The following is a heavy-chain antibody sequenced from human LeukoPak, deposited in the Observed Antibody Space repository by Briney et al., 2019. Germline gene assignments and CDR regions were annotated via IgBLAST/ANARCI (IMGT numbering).Heavy chain of an antibody. D-gene: IGHD2-2*01. V-gene: IGHV3-23*01. Sequence: GGSLRLSCAASGFTFSSYGMSWVRQAPGKGLEWVSAISGSGGSTYYADSVKGRFTISRDNSKNTLFLQMNSLRAEDTAVYFCAKDSRDFVVVPSAVPDYWGQGTLVTVSS. J-gene: IGHJ4*02. CDR1: GFTFSSYG. CDR2: ISGSGGST. CDR3: AKDSRDFVVVPSAVPDY.